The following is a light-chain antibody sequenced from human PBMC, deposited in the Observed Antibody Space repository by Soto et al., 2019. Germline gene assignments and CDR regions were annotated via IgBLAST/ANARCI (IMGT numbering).Light chain of an antibody. J-gene: IGKJ4*01. V-gene: IGKV1-39*01. CDR2: DTT. Sequence: DIQMTQSPSSLSASVGDRVTITCRASQSISSYLNWYQQKPGKAPKVLIYDTTSLQSGVPSTFSGLGSGTDFTLSISSLQPEDFATYYCQQSYSDPLTFGAGTKVDIK. CDR1: QSISSY. CDR3: QQSYSDPLT.